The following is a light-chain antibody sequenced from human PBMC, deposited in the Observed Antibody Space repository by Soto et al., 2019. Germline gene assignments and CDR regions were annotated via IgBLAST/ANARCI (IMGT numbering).Light chain of an antibody. CDR3: SSYTSSSPVV. Sequence: QSALTQPASVSWSPGQSITISCTGTSSDAGGYNYVSWYQQHPGKAPKLMIYDVSNRPSGVSNRFSGSKSGNTVSLTISGLQAEDEADYYCSSYTSSSPVVVGGGTKVTVL. CDR2: DVS. V-gene: IGLV2-14*01. CDR1: SSDAGGYNY. J-gene: IGLJ2*01.